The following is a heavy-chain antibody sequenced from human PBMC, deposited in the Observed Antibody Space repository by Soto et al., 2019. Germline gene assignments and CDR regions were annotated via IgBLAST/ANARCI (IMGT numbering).Heavy chain of an antibody. V-gene: IGHV3-30*18. J-gene: IGHJ4*02. Sequence: GGSLRLSCAASGFTFSSYGMHWVRQAPGKGLEWVAVISYDGSNKYYADSVKGRFTISRDNSKNTLYLQMNSLRAEDTAVYYCAKDLFYGSGSYYLIDYWGQGTLVTVSS. CDR2: ISYDGSNK. CDR1: GFTFSSYG. CDR3: AKDLFYGSGSYYLIDY. D-gene: IGHD3-10*01.